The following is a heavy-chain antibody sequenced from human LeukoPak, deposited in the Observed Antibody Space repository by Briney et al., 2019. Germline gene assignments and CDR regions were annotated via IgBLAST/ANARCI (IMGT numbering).Heavy chain of an antibody. CDR1: VYIFTSSG. CDR2: ISAYNGNT. CDR3: ARIKYGVNAFDI. J-gene: IGHJ3*02. D-gene: IGHD3-10*01. Sequence: ASVKVSCKASVYIFTSSGFSWVRQAPGKGLEWMGWISAYNGNTNYAQRLQGRVTMTTDTSTSTAYMELRSLRSDDTAMYYCARIKYGVNAFDIWGQGTMVTVSS. V-gene: IGHV1-18*01.